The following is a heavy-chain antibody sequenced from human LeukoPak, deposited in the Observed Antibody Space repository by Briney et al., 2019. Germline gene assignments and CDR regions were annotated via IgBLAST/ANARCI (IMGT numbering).Heavy chain of an antibody. J-gene: IGHJ5*02. CDR2: MNPNSGGT. V-gene: IGHV1-2*02. D-gene: IGHD2-2*01. CDR1: GYTFTSYD. Sequence: EASVKVSCKASGYTFTSYDINWVRQATGQGLEWMGWMNPNSGGTNYAQKFQGRVTMTRDTSISTAYMELSRLRSDDTAVYYCARDESYCSSTSCYPWFDPWGQGTLVTVSS. CDR3: ARDESYCSSTSCYPWFDP.